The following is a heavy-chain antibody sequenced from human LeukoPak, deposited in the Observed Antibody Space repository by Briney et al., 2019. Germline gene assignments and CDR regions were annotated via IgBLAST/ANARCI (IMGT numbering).Heavy chain of an antibody. CDR3: ARDYYGSGSYIVY. Sequence: SVKASCKASGGTFSSYAISWVRQAPGQGLEWMGRIIPILGIANYAQKFQGRVTITADKSTSTAYMELSSLRSEDTAVYYCARDYYGSGSYIVYWGQGTLVTVSS. D-gene: IGHD3-10*01. V-gene: IGHV1-69*04. J-gene: IGHJ4*02. CDR2: IIPILGIA. CDR1: GGTFSSYA.